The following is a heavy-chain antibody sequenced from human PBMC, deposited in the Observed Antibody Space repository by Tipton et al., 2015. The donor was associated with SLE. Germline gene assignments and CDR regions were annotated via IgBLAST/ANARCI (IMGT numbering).Heavy chain of an antibody. Sequence: TLSLTCTVSGGSISSSSYYWGWIRQPPGKGLEWIGSIYYSGSTYYNPSLKSRVTISVDTSKNQFSLKLSSVTAADTAVYYCAKSWIQLWLHAFDIWGQGTMVTVSS. CDR1: GGSISSSSYY. CDR3: AKSWIQLWLHAFDI. D-gene: IGHD5-18*01. V-gene: IGHV4-39*07. CDR2: IYYSGST. J-gene: IGHJ3*02.